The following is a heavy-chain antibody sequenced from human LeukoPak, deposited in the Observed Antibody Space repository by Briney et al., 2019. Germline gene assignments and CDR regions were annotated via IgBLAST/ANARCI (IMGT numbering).Heavy chain of an antibody. D-gene: IGHD3-9*01. CDR1: GGSISSYY. CDR2: IYTSGST. V-gene: IGHV4-4*07. J-gene: IGHJ3*02. Sequence: SETLSPTCTVSGGSISSYYWSWIRQPAGKGLEWIGRIYTSGSTNYNPSLKSRVTMSVDTSKNQFSLKLSSVTAADTAVYYCARAGLYYDILTGHDAFDIWGQGTMVTVSS. CDR3: ARAGLYYDILTGHDAFDI.